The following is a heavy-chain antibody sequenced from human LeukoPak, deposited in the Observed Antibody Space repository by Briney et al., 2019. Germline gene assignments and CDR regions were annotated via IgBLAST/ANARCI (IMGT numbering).Heavy chain of an antibody. CDR2: IRYDGSNK. J-gene: IGHJ6*03. Sequence: GGSLRLSCAVSGFTFSSYGMHWVRQAPGKGLEWVAFIRYDGSNKYYADSVKGRFTISRDNSKNTLYLQMNSLRAEDTAVYYCAKEGRDPYYYYMDVWGKGTTVTVSS. CDR3: AKEGRDPYYYYMDV. V-gene: IGHV3-30*02. CDR1: GFTFSSYG.